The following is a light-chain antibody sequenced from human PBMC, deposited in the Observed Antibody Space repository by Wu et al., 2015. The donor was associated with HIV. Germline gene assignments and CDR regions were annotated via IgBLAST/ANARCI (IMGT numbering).Light chain of an antibody. Sequence: AIRMTQSPSSLSASTGDRVTITCRANLGIGSFLAWYQQKPGKTPKLLIFSASTLQSGVPSRFSGSGSGTVFTLTISNLQSEDFATYYCHQYYDYPLTFGGGTKVEIK. V-gene: IGKV1-8*01. CDR2: SAS. CDR1: LGIGSF. J-gene: IGKJ4*01. CDR3: HQYYDYPLT.